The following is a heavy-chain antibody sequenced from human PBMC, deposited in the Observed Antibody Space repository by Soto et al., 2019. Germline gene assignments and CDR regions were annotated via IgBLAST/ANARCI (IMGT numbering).Heavy chain of an antibody. V-gene: IGHV1-69*13. J-gene: IGHJ6*02. CDR2: IIPIFGTA. D-gene: IGHD3-22*01. CDR3: ARDGSGYRSRASPMDV. CDR1: GDTFSSYA. Sequence: SVKVSCKASGDTFSSYAISWVRQAPGRGLEWMGGIIPIFGTANYAQKFQGRVTITADESTSTAYMELSSLRSEDTAVYYCARDGSGYRSRASPMDVWGQGTTVTVSS.